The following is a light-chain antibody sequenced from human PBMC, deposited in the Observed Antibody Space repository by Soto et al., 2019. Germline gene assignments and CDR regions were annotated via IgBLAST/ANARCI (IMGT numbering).Light chain of an antibody. CDR3: QHYGSSQYT. J-gene: IGKJ2*01. V-gene: IGKV3-20*01. CDR1: QGISGSY. CDR2: GAS. Sequence: EIVLTQSPGTLSLSPGERATLSCRASQGISGSYLTWHQKKPGQAPRLLIHGASSRATGTPDRFSGSGSGTDFTLTISRLEPEDFAVYYCQHYGSSQYTFGLGTKLEIK.